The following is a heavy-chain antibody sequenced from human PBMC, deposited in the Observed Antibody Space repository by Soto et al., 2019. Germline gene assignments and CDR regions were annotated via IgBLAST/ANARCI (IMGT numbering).Heavy chain of an antibody. V-gene: IGHV4-34*01. CDR1: GGSGGSFSGYY. CDR3: ARRNYASSGYYNYYYGMNV. J-gene: IGHJ6*02. D-gene: IGHD3-22*01. CDR2: INHSGST. Sequence: QVQLQQWGAGLLKPSETLSLTCAVYGGSGGSFSGYYWSWIRQPPGKGLEWIGEINHSGSTNYNPSLKSRVTISVNTSKNQFCLKLSYVTAADTAVYYCARRNYASSGYYNYYYGMNVWGQGTTVTVYS.